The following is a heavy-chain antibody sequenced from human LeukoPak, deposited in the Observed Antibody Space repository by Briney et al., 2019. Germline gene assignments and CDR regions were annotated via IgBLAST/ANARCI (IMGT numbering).Heavy chain of an antibody. V-gene: IGHV4-30-2*01. J-gene: IGHJ4*02. Sequence: PSETLSLTCTVSGGSISSGGYYWSWIRQPPGKGLEWIGYIYHSGSTYYNPSLKSRVTISVDRSKNQFSLKLSSVTAADTAVYYCARPGVRGVTLEGGVDYWGQGTLVTVSS. CDR2: IYHSGST. D-gene: IGHD3-10*01. CDR1: GGSISSGGYY. CDR3: ARPGVRGVTLEGGVDY.